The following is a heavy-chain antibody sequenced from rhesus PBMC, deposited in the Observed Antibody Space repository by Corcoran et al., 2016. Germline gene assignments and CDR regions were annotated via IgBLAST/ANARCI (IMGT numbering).Heavy chain of an antibody. J-gene: IGHJ5-2*02. CDR1: GGSISSSSW. CDR2: VYGGSGST. Sequence: QVQLQESGPGLVKPSETLSLTCAVSGGSISSSSWWCWIRQSPGKGLEWIGYVYGGSGSTSYNPSLKSRVTISTDTSKNQFSLKLSSVTAADTAVYYCARREVDNSLDVWGRGVLVTVSS. CDR3: ARREVDNSLDV. V-gene: IGHV4S7*01.